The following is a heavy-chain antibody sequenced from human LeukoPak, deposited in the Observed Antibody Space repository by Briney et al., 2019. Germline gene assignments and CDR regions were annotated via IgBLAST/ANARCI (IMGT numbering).Heavy chain of an antibody. V-gene: IGHV4-39*01. Sequence: KPSETLSLTCTGSGGSISSSDYYWGWIRQPPGKGLEWIGSIYYGGSTYYNPSLKSRVTISVDTSMNQFSLKLSFVTTADTAVYYCARALGYCSGGSCTRGYNWFDPWGQGTLVTVPS. D-gene: IGHD2-15*01. J-gene: IGHJ5*02. CDR3: ARALGYCSGGSCTRGYNWFDP. CDR2: IYYGGST. CDR1: GGSISSSDYY.